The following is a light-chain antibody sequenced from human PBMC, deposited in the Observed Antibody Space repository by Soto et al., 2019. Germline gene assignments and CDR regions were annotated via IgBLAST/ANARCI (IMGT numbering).Light chain of an antibody. CDR1: QSISSW. CDR3: QQYNSYSRT. CDR2: KAS. Sequence: DIQMTPSPSTLFSTVGGRDPITCRASQSISSWLAWYQQKPGKAPKLLIYKASSLESGVPSRFSGSGSGTEFTLTISSLQPDDFATYYCQQYNSYSRTFGQGTKVDIK. J-gene: IGKJ1*01. V-gene: IGKV1-5*03.